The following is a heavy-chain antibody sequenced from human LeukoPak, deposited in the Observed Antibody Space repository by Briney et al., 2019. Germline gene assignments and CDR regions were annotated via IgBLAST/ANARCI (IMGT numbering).Heavy chain of an antibody. CDR2: MNPNSGNT. CDR1: GYTFTSYD. D-gene: IGHD3-3*01. CDR3: ARVLTRPYYDFWSGYYGMPYYFDY. J-gene: IGHJ4*02. Sequence: ASVKVSCKASGYTFTSYDINWVRQATGQGLEWMGWMNPNSGNTGYAQKFQGRVTMTRNTSISTAYMELSSLRSEDTAVYYCARVLTRPYYDFWSGYYGMPYYFDYWGQGTLVTVSS. V-gene: IGHV1-8*01.